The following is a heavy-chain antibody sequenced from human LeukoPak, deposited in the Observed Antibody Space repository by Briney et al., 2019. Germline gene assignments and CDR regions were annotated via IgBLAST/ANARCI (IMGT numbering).Heavy chain of an antibody. CDR2: IRSDGGSS. J-gene: IGHJ4*02. D-gene: IGHD4-23*01. CDR1: GFTFSSYFW. V-gene: IGHV3-74*01. Sequence: GGSLRLSCAASGFTFSSYFWMHWVRQAPGKGQVWVSRIRSDGGSSTYADSVKGRFTISRDNAKNTLYLQMNTLRAEDTAVYYCVRDLDLGGYSSFVSWGQGTLVTVSS. CDR3: VRDLDLGGYSSFVS.